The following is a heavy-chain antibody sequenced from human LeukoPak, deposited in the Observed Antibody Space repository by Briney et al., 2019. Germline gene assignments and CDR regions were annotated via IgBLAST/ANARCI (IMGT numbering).Heavy chain of an antibody. V-gene: IGHV3-30*18. J-gene: IGHJ4*02. CDR2: ISHDGNNK. CDR3: AKVRWGSDNALDS. CDR1: GFPFSDYG. D-gene: IGHD3-16*01. Sequence: GGSLRLSCAASGFPFSDYGMYWVRQAPGKGLEWLAVISHDGNNKYYVDSVKGRITISRDNSMNTLYLQMNSLRAEDTAVYYCAKVRWGSDNALDSWGQGTLVTGSS.